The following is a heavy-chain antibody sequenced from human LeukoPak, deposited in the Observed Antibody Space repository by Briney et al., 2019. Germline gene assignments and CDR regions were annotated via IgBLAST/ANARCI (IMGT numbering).Heavy chain of an antibody. J-gene: IGHJ4*02. D-gene: IGHD5-18*01. Sequence: ASVKVSCKTSGYIFTSYYIYWVRQAPGQGLEWMGWISAYNGNTNYAQKFQGRVTMTTDTSTSTAYMELRSLRSDDTAVYYCARAGYSYGYLGYFDYWGQGTLVTVSS. CDR1: GYIFTSYY. CDR3: ARAGYSYGYLGYFDY. V-gene: IGHV1-18*04. CDR2: ISAYNGNT.